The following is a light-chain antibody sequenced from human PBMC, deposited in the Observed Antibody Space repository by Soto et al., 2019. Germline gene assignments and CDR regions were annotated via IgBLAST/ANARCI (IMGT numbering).Light chain of an antibody. Sequence: QSALTQPASVSGSPGQSITISCSGISSDIGDYNSVSWYQHHPGKAPQLMIYDVTNRPSGVSNRFSGSKSGNTASLTSSGLQAEDEADYYCSSFRSSSTLYVFGTGTKVTVL. CDR2: DVT. CDR3: SSFRSSSTLYV. CDR1: SSDIGDYNS. V-gene: IGLV2-14*03. J-gene: IGLJ1*01.